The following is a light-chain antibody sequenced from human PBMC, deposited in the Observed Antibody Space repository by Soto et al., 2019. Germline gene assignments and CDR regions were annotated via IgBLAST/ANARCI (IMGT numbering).Light chain of an antibody. CDR3: QQYHSDSPWT. V-gene: IGKV1-5*03. CDR2: KAS. CDR1: QSIRNY. J-gene: IGKJ1*01. Sequence: DIQMTQSPATLSASVGDRVTITCRASQSIRNYVAWYQQKLGKAPQLLVYKASNLETGVSSRFSGSGSGTEFALFISSLQPDDFATYYCQQYHSDSPWTFGQGTKVEVK.